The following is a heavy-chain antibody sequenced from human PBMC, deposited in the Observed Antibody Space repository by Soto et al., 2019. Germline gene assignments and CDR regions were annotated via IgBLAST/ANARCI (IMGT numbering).Heavy chain of an antibody. CDR3: ARAYRSGYDN. J-gene: IGHJ4*02. D-gene: IGHD6-19*01. CDR2: VYYTGGS. Sequence: PSETLSLTCTDSGGSVSSGDYYWSWIRQPPGKGLEWIAYVYYTGGSYYNPSLKVRATISIDTSKNQFSLKMNSVTAADTAVYYCARAYRSGYDNWGQGALVTVS. V-gene: IGHV4-30-4*01. CDR1: GGSVSSGDYY.